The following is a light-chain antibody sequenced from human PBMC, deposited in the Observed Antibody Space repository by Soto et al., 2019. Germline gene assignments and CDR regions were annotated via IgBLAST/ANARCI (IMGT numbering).Light chain of an antibody. CDR2: GAT. Sequence: DIEVTDPPSCLSASVGDRVPITCRASQAIGNYLNWYQQKPGKAPNLLIFGATTLQSGVPSRFSGSGYGTNFTLIISVLQPEDFAIYYCQQCHATPLTFGQGTRLEIK. V-gene: IGKV1-39*01. CDR3: QQCHATPLT. J-gene: IGKJ5*01. CDR1: QAIGNY.